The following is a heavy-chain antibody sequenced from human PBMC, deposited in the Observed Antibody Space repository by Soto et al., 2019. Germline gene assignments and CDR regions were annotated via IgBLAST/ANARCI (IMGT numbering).Heavy chain of an antibody. CDR1: GFTFSSYA. Sequence: QVQLVESGGGVVQPGRSLRLSCAASGFTFSSYAMHWVRQAPGKGLEWVAVISYDGSNKYYADSVKGRFTISRDNSKNTLYLQMNSLRAEDTAVYYCAREGKAAAGREDYYYGMDVWGQGTTVTVSS. CDR2: ISYDGSNK. V-gene: IGHV3-30-3*01. CDR3: AREGKAAAGREDYYYGMDV. J-gene: IGHJ6*02. D-gene: IGHD6-13*01.